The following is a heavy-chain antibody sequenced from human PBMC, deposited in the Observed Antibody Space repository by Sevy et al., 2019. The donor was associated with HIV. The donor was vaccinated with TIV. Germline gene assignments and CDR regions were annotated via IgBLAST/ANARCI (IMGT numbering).Heavy chain of an antibody. V-gene: IGHV4-30-2*01. J-gene: IGHJ5*02. Sequence: LSLTCAVSGGSISSGGYSWSWIRQPPGKGLEWIGYIYHSGGTYYNPSFKSRVTISVDRSKNQFSLKLSSVTAADTAVYYCARALVMYYYDSSGWGWCDPWGQGTLVTVSS. CDR3: ARALVMYYYDSSGWGWCDP. D-gene: IGHD3-22*01. CDR1: GGSISSGGYS. CDR2: IYHSGGT.